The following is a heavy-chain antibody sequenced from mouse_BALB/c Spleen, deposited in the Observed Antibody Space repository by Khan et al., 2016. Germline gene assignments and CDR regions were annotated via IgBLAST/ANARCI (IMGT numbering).Heavy chain of an antibody. CDR2: IRNKAGGYTT. CDR3: ASLTGTIAY. V-gene: IGHV7-3*02. Sequence: EVELVESGGGLVQTGGSLGLSCATSGFTFTDYYMTWVRQPPGKALEWLGFIRNKAGGYTTEYSASVKGRFTISRDNSQSILYLQMNTRRAEDSATYYCASLTGTIAYWGQGTLVTVSA. D-gene: IGHD4-1*01. J-gene: IGHJ3*01. CDR1: GFTFTDYY.